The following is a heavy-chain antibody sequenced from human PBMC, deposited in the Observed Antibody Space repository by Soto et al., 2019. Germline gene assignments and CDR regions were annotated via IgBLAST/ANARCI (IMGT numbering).Heavy chain of an antibody. J-gene: IGHJ1*01. CDR3: ARSSWDAEYFQH. D-gene: IGHD7-27*01. CDR1: GYTFTGYY. Sequence: QVQLVQSGAEVKKPGASVKVSCKASGYTFTGYYMHWVRQAPGQGLEWMGWINPNSGGTNYAQKFQGWXXMXRXXSISTAYMELSRLRSDDTAVYYCARSSWDAEYFQHWGQGTLVTVSS. CDR2: INPNSGGT. V-gene: IGHV1-2*04.